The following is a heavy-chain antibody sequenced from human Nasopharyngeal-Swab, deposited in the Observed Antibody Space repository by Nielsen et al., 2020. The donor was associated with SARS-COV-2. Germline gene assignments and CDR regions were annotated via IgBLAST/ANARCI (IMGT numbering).Heavy chain of an antibody. CDR3: ARDQGLQFDH. D-gene: IGHD4-11*01. CDR2: IYHRGTT. J-gene: IGHJ4*02. CDR1: GGSLNNYW. Sequence: SQPLSLTCAVYGGSLNNYWWSWIRQTPGKGLEWIGEIYHRGTTNYHPSLATRVTMSVDTSKNQFSLKLTSVTAADTAVYYCARDQGLQFDHWGQGTLVTVSS. V-gene: IGHV4-34*01.